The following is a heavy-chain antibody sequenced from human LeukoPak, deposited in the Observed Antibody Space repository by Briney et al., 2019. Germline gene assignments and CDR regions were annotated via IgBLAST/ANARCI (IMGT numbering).Heavy chain of an antibody. Sequence: GGSLRLSCAASGFTFDDYGMSWVRHAPGKGLEWASGINWNGGSTGYADSVKGRFTISRDNAKNSLYLQMNSLRAEDTALYYCARRRVAAAGSYDYWGQGTLVTVSS. D-gene: IGHD6-13*01. CDR3: ARRRVAAAGSYDY. J-gene: IGHJ4*02. V-gene: IGHV3-20*04. CDR2: INWNGGST. CDR1: GFTFDDYG.